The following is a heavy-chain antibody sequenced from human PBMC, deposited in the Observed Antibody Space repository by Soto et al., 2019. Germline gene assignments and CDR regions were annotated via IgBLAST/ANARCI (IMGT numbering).Heavy chain of an antibody. CDR1: GNSFATDY. V-gene: IGHV1-46*01. J-gene: IGHJ4*02. Sequence: GASVKVSCKASGNSFATDYMHWVRQAPGQGLEWMGRIIPSGDTTDYARRFQGRITMTRDTSTSTLYMELSSLQSDDTAVYYCARDGSHYNLDYWGQGTQVTVSS. CDR2: IIPSGDTT. D-gene: IGHD3-10*01. CDR3: ARDGSHYNLDY.